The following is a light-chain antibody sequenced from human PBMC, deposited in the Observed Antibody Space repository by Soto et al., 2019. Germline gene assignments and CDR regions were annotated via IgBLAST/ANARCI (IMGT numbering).Light chain of an antibody. CDR1: TSDVGSYDL. J-gene: IGLJ1*01. CDR3: SSYTSSRTYV. Sequence: QSVLTQPASVSGSPGQSITISCTGTTSDVGSYDLVSWYQQHPGKAPKIMIYEVSKRPSGDSNRFSGSKSGNTASLTISGLQAEDEADYYCSSYTSSRTYVFGTGTKVTVL. V-gene: IGLV2-14*02. CDR2: EVS.